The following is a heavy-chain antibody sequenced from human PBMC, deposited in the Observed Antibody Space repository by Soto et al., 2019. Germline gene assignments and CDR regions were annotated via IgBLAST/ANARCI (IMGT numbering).Heavy chain of an antibody. Sequence: LSLTCTVSGGSISSGGYYWSWIRQHPGKGLEWTGYIYYSGSTYYNPSLKSRVTISVDTSKNQFSLKLSSVTAADTAVYYCARDTPSYDSSGYHFDYWGQGTLVTVSS. V-gene: IGHV4-31*03. J-gene: IGHJ4*02. CDR3: ARDTPSYDSSGYHFDY. D-gene: IGHD3-22*01. CDR1: GGSISSGGYY. CDR2: IYYSGST.